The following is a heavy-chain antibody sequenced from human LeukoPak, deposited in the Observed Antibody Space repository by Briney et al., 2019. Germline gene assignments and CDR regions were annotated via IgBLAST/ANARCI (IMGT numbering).Heavy chain of an antibody. CDR2: ISWNSGSI. CDR1: GFTFDDYA. CDR3: AKDGDAYYYNGMDV. D-gene: IGHD3-10*01. J-gene: IGHJ6*02. Sequence: PGRSLRLSCAASGFTFDDYAMHWVRQAPGKGLEWVSGISWNSGSIGYADSVKGRFTISRDNAKNSLYLQMNSLRAEDTALYYCAKDGDAYYYNGMDVWGQGTTVTVSS. V-gene: IGHV3-9*01.